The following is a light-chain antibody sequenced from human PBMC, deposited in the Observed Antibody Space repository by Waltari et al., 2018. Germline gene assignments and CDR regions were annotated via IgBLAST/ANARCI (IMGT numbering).Light chain of an antibody. CDR2: DVS. V-gene: IGLV2-14*03. CDR1: SIHIGSQSS. CDR3: SSYTITSTPVV. Sequence: QSALTQPASVSGSPGQSITISLTGPSIHIGSQSSVPRYQQHPGKAPKLMINDVSNRLSGVSSRFSASKSGDTASLTISGLQAEDEADYYCSSYTITSTPVVFGGGTKLTVL. J-gene: IGLJ2*01.